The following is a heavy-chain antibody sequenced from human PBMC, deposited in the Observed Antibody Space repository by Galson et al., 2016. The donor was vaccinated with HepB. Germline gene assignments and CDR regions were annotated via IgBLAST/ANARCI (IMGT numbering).Heavy chain of an antibody. CDR2: LSAGGGST. CDR3: ARGITMIRGIIITPYYYYMDV. CDR1: GIGFSNYG. Sequence: SLRLSCAGSGIGFSNYGMHWVRQAPGKGLEWVSALSAGGGSTDHADSVKGRFTISRDNSKNTLYLQVNSLRAEDTAVYYCARGITMIRGIIITPYYYYMDVWGKGTTVTVSS. V-gene: IGHV3-23*01. D-gene: IGHD3-10*01. J-gene: IGHJ6*03.